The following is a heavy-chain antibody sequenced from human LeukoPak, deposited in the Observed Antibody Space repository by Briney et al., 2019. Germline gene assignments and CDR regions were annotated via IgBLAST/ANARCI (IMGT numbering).Heavy chain of an antibody. J-gene: IGHJ4*02. Sequence: AISGSGGSTYYADSVKGRFTISRDNSKNTLYLQMNSLRAEDTAVYYCAKEPFWSGYSAHYNDYWGQGTLVTVSS. V-gene: IGHV3-23*01. CDR2: ISGSGGST. CDR3: AKEPFWSGYSAHYNDY. D-gene: IGHD3-3*01.